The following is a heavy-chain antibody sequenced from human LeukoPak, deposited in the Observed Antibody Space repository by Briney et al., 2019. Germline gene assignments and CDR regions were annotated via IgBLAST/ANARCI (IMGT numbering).Heavy chain of an antibody. Sequence: GGSRRLSSAGSGSAFSRSWIHWVRQAPGKGMVWVSHINNDASRTTYADSVRGRFTISKDNAKNTVSLQLNSLRAEDTAVYYCASDGAYAMDVWGQGTTVTVSS. CDR2: INNDASRT. J-gene: IGHJ6*02. CDR1: GSAFSRSW. V-gene: IGHV3-74*01. D-gene: IGHD1-26*01. CDR3: ASDGAYAMDV.